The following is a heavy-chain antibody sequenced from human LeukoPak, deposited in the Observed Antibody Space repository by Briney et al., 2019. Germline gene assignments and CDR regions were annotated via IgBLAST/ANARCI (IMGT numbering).Heavy chain of an antibody. J-gene: IGHJ3*01. CDR2: MHYGGSI. V-gene: IGHV4-39*01. CDR3: ASDHCSSTICYQSYSAFDL. D-gene: IGHD2-2*01. Sequence: SQTLSLTSSVSGASISSGNYYWGWIRQPPGKGLEWIGTMHYGGSIYYNPSLKSRVTISADTSKNQFSLKLTSVTAADTAVYYCASDHCSSTICYQSYSAFDLWGQGTAVTVSS. CDR1: GASISSGNYY.